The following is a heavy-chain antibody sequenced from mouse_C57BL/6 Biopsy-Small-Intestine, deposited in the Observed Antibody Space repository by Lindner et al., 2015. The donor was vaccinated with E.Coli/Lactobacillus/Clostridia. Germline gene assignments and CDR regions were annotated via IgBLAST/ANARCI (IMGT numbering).Heavy chain of an antibody. CDR2: VNPSGGST. Sequence: SVKVSCKASGYTFTKYYLHWVRQAPGQGLEWMGIVNPSGGSTSYAQELQGRVTMTRDTSTSTIFMELTSLRSEDAAVYYCAREGPQGRHFDLWGRGTQVTVSS. CDR3: AREGPQGRHFDL. J-gene: IGHJ1*01. CDR1: GYTFTKYY. D-gene: IGHD3-3*01. V-gene: IGHV1S61*01.